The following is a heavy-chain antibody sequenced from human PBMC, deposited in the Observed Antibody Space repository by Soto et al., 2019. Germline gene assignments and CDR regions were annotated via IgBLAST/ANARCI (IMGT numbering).Heavy chain of an antibody. Sequence: QVQLQESGPGLVQPSQTLSLTCTVSGGSISSCGYYWSWIRQHPGTGLESIGHIAYRGSTYYNTSLKSRVTISVDTARNQFSLIVNSVTAADTAVYYCARGVLHWGQGTLVTVSS. CDR1: GGSISSCGYY. V-gene: IGHV4-31*03. J-gene: IGHJ4*01. CDR3: ARGVLH. CDR2: IAYRGST.